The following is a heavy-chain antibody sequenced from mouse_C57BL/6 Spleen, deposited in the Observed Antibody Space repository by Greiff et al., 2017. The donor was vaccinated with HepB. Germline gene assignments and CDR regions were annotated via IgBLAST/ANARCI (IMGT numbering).Heavy chain of an antibody. CDR3: ARFPGTYDAMDY. Sequence: VQLQQSGAELVMPGASVKLSCKASGYTFTSYWMHWVKQRPGQGLEWIGEIDPSDSYTNYNQKFKGKSTLTVDKSSSPAYMQLSSLTSEDSAVYYCARFPGTYDAMDYWGQGTSVTVSS. J-gene: IGHJ4*01. CDR1: GYTFTSYW. V-gene: IGHV1-69*01. CDR2: IDPSDSYT.